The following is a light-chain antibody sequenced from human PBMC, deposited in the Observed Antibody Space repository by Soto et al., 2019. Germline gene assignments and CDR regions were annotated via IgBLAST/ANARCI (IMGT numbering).Light chain of an antibody. CDR2: EVS. CDR3: SSYTSSSTPYV. CDR1: SSDVGGYNY. J-gene: IGLJ1*01. V-gene: IGLV2-14*01. Sequence: QSVLTQPASVSGSPGQSITISCTGTSSDVGGYNYVSWYQHHPGKAPKFLIFEVSNRPSGVSNRFYAYKSGNTASLTISGLQAEDEADYYCSSYTSSSTPYVFGTGTKLTVL.